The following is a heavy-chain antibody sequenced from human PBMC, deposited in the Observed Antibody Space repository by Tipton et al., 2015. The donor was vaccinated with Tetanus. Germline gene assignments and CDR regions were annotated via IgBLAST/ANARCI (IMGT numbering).Heavy chain of an antibody. J-gene: IGHJ4*02. D-gene: IGHD4-17*01. V-gene: IGHV4-61*01. Sequence: SGGSITSDNHYWSWVRQSPGKTLEWIGYISHSGSPNYNPSLKSRATVSVDTSKNQFSLDLTSVTAADTGVYYCARDERYGDYAYWGQGALVTVSS. CDR1: GGSITSDNHY. CDR3: ARDERYGDYAY. CDR2: ISHSGSP.